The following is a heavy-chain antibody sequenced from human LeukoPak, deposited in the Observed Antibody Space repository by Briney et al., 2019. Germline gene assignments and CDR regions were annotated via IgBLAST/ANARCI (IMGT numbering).Heavy chain of an antibody. CDR3: ASSDCRASGCQIFGSEPFDF. J-gene: IGHJ1*01. CDR1: GGSISSYY. V-gene: IGHV4-59*01. D-gene: IGHD3-3*01. Sequence: KSSETLSLTCTVSGGSISSYYWSWIRQPPGKGLEWIGYIYYSGSTNYNPSLKSRVTTSVDTSKNQFSLKLNSVTAADTAVYYCASSDCRASGCQIFGSEPFDFWGPGTLVTVSS. CDR2: IYYSGST.